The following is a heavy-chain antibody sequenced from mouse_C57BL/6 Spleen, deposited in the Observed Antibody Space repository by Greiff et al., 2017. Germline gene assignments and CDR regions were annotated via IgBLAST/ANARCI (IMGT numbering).Heavy chain of an antibody. CDR3: ARGGTYYGNYVGYAMDY. V-gene: IGHV1-82*01. J-gene: IGHJ4*01. Sequence: QVQLKQSGPELVKPGASVKISCKASGYAFSSSWMNWVKQWPGKGLEWIGRIYPGDGDTNYNGKFKGKATLTADKSSSTAYMQLSSLTSEDSAVYFCARGGTYYGNYVGYAMDYWGQGTSVTVSS. D-gene: IGHD2-10*01. CDR2: IYPGDGDT. CDR1: GYAFSSSW.